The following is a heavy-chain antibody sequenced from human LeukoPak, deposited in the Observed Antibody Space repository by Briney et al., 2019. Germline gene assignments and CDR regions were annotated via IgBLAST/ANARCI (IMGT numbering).Heavy chain of an antibody. J-gene: IGHJ4*02. CDR2: TYYRAKWYT. Sequence: SQTLSLTCAISGDSVSSNSAAWNWNRQSPSRGLEGLGRTYYRAKWYTHYAVSVESRITINPDTTKNQFLLQLSSVTAEDTAVYYCARETRIGLVATITGYFDCWGQGTLVTASS. V-gene: IGHV6-1*01. CDR3: ARETRIGLVATITGYFDC. CDR1: GDSVSSNSAA. D-gene: IGHD5-12*01.